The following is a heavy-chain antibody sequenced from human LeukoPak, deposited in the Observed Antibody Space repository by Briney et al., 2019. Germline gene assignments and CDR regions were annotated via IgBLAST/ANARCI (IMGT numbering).Heavy chain of an antibody. CDR2: VYNSGNT. J-gene: IGHJ4*02. D-gene: IGHD5-12*01. V-gene: IGHV4-59*01. CDR1: NVSINSYY. Sequence: SETLSLTCTVANVSINSYYWTWIRQPPGKALEWIGYVYNSGNTKYKPCLKSRATISVDTSKNQFSLILNSVTAADTAVYYCASSSLDDSGSLDSWGQGTLVTVSS. CDR3: ASSSLDDSGSLDS.